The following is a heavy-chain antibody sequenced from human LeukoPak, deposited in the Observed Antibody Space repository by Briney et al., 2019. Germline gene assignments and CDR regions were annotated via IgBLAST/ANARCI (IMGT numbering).Heavy chain of an antibody. CDR1: GFTFSNYA. D-gene: IGHD1-7*01. Sequence: PGGSLRLSCAASGFTFSNYAMSWVRQAPGKGLEWVSGISDSGASTYYADFVKGRFTISRDNSKHTLYLQMNSLRAEDTAVYYCAKFGTLPRVYYFEYWGQGTQVTVSS. CDR2: ISDSGAST. V-gene: IGHV3-23*01. CDR3: AKFGTLPRVYYFEY. J-gene: IGHJ4*02.